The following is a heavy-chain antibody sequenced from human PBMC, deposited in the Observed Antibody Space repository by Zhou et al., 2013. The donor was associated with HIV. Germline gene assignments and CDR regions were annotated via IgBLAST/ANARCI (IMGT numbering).Heavy chain of an antibody. V-gene: IGHV1-69*05. CDR2: FFPLFGTS. Sequence: QVQLVQSGAEVKKPGSSVKVSCKASGGTFSNYGVIWVRQAPGQGLEWMGGFFPLFGTSNYAQRFQGRVKITTDESTTTAYMELSSLRSEDTALYYCARDVGATRGGYYYYYMDVWGKGTTVTVSS. D-gene: IGHD1-26*01. CDR1: GGTFSNYG. CDR3: ARDVGATRGGYYYYYMDV. J-gene: IGHJ6*03.